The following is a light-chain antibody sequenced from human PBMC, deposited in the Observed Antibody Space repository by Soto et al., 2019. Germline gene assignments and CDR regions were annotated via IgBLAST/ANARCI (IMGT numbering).Light chain of an antibody. V-gene: IGKV3-15*01. CDR1: HNIRSS. Sequence: EVVITQSPASLSASPGERVTLSCRASHNIRSSLAWYQQRPGQAPRLLIYDASTRATGIPPRFSGGGSGTEFTVTISSLQSEDFAIYYCQQYAIWPPYTFGQGTKVDIK. J-gene: IGKJ2*01. CDR2: DAS. CDR3: QQYAIWPPYT.